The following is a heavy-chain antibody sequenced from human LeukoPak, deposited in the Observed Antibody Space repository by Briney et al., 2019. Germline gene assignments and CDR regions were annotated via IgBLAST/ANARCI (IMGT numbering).Heavy chain of an antibody. CDR1: GGSISSGSYY. D-gene: IGHD3-22*01. V-gene: IGHV4-61*02. Sequence: SQTLSLTCTVSGGSISSGSYYWSWIRQPAGKGLEWIGRIYTSGSTNYNPSLKSRVTISVDTSKNQFSLKLSSVTAADTAVYYCARALGSSGYYYYWGQGTLVTVSX. CDR3: ARALGSSGYYYY. J-gene: IGHJ4*02. CDR2: IYTSGST.